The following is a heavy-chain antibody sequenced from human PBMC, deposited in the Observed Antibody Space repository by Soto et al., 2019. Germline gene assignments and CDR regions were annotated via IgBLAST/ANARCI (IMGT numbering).Heavy chain of an antibody. D-gene: IGHD2-8*01. CDR2: IYYSGST. V-gene: IGHV4-39*01. J-gene: IGHJ6*03. Sequence: SETLSLTCTVSGGSISSSSYYWGWIRQPPGKGLEWIGSIYYSGSTYYNPSLKSRVTISVDTSKNQFSLKLSSVTAADTAVYYCARRQGNNGVLGIYYYYYMDVWGKGTTVTVSS. CDR3: ARRQGNNGVLGIYYYYYMDV. CDR1: GGSISSSSYY.